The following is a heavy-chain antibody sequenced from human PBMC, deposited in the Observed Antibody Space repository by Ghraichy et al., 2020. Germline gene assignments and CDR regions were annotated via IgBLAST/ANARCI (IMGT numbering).Heavy chain of an antibody. CDR3: ARARGYYYYYYMDV. CDR1: GGSFSGYY. D-gene: IGHD3-10*01. J-gene: IGHJ6*03. CDR2: INHSGST. Sequence: SETLSLTCAVYGGSFSGYYWSWIRQPPGKGLEWIGEINHSGSTNYNPSLKSRVTISVDTSKNQFSLKLSSVTAADTAVYYCARARGYYYYYYMDVWGKGTTVTVSS. V-gene: IGHV4-34*01.